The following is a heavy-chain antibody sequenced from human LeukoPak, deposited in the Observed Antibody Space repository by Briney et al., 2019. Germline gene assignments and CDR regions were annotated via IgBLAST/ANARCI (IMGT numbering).Heavy chain of an antibody. J-gene: IGHJ4*02. CDR2: INHSGST. V-gene: IGHV4-34*01. D-gene: IGHD4-17*01. CDR1: GGSFGGYY. Sequence: SETLSLTCAVYGGSFGGYYWSWIRQPPGKGLEWIGEINHSGSTNYNPSLKSRVTISVDTSKNQFSLKLSSVTAADTAVYYCASSTTVSDFDYWGQGTLVTVSS. CDR3: ASSTTVSDFDY.